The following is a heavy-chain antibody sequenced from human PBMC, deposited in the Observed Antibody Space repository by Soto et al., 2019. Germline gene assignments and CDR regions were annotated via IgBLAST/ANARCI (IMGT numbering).Heavy chain of an antibody. CDR1: GYTFTSYT. J-gene: IGHJ4*02. CDR3: ARVDAYNQPNFGY. CDR2: INPYNSNT. Sequence: QVQLVQSGAEVKKPGASVKVSCKASGYTFTSYTITWVRQAPGQGLEWMGWINPYNSNTNYAQKFQDRVTMTTDTSTSISYMELRSLRSDDTAVYYCARVDAYNQPNFGYWGQGTLVTVSS. D-gene: IGHD1-1*01. V-gene: IGHV1-18*01.